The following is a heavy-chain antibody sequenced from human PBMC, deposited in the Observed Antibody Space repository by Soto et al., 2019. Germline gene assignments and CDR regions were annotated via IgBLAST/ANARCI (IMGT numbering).Heavy chain of an antibody. CDR2: IWYDGSKK. V-gene: IGHV3-33*01. J-gene: IGHJ6*02. Sequence: PGGSLRLSCAASGFSFSSYGMHWVRQAPGKGMEWVAVIWYDGSKKYYVDSVKGRFTISRDNSKNTLYLQMNSLRAEDTAVYYCARIGVGRPGFDPNSIAVAEYYGMDVWGQGTTVTVSS. D-gene: IGHD6-19*01. CDR3: ARIGVGRPGFDPNSIAVAEYYGMDV. CDR1: GFSFSSYG.